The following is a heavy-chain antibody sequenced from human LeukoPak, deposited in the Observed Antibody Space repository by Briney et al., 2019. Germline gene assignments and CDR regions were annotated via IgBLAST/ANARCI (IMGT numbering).Heavy chain of an antibody. CDR1: GGSISSSSYY. D-gene: IGHD3-22*01. Sequence: SETLSLTCTVSGGSISSSSYYWGWIRQPPGKGLEWIGSIYYSGSTYYNPSLKSRVTITVDTSKNQFSLKLSSVTAADTAVYYCARVHYDSSGYYYAFDIWGQGTMVTVSS. CDR2: IYYSGST. CDR3: ARVHYDSSGYYYAFDI. J-gene: IGHJ3*02. V-gene: IGHV4-39*07.